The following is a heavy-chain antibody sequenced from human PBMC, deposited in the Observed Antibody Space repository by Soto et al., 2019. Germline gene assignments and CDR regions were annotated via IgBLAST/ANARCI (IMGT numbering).Heavy chain of an antibody. CDR2: MNPNSGNT. V-gene: IGHV1-8*01. CDR3: ARGKSGNYGDYPDAFDI. CDR1: GYTFTSYD. J-gene: IGHJ3*02. D-gene: IGHD4-17*01. Sequence: ASVKVSCEASGYTFTSYDINWVRQATGQGLEWMGWMNPNSGNTGYAQKFQGRVTMTRNTSISTAYMELSSLRSEDTAVYYCARGKSGNYGDYPDAFDIWCQGTMVTVSS.